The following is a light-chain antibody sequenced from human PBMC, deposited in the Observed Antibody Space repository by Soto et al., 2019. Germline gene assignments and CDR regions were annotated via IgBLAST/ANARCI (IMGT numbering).Light chain of an antibody. CDR3: QQRSNWPRT. CDR2: DVS. V-gene: IGKV3-11*01. Sequence: EIVLTQSPATLSLSPGERATLSCRASQSVGRNLAWYQQKPGQAPRLVIYDVSSRATGFPARFSGSGSGTDFTLTISSLEPEDFAVYYCQQRSNWPRTFGQGTKVEIK. J-gene: IGKJ1*01. CDR1: QSVGRN.